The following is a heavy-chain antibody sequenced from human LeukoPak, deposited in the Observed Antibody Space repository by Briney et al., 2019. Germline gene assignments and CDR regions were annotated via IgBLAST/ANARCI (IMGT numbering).Heavy chain of an antibody. CDR3: AKARPIFGLVIHADYYYGMDV. J-gene: IGHJ6*02. CDR1: GFIFRSYE. D-gene: IGHD3/OR15-3a*01. CDR2: ISSSGSSI. Sequence: GGSLRLSCVASGFIFRSYEMNWVRQAPGKGLEWISYISSSGSSIYYADSVKGRFTISRDNSKNTLYLQMSSLRAEDTAVYYCAKARPIFGLVIHADYYYGMDVWGQGTTVTVSS. V-gene: IGHV3-48*03.